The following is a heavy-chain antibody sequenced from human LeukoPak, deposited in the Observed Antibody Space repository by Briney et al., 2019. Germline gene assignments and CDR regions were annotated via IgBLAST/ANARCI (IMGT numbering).Heavy chain of an antibody. CDR1: GGSISSSSYY. Sequence: PSETLSLTCTVSGGSISSSSYYWGWIRQPPGKGLEWIGSIYYSGSTYYNPSLKSRVTISVDTSKNQFSLKLSSMTAADTAVYYCARVPRSYYYYYYMDVWGKGTTVTVSS. V-gene: IGHV4-39*07. J-gene: IGHJ6*03. CDR3: ARVPRSYYYYYYMDV. CDR2: IYYSGST.